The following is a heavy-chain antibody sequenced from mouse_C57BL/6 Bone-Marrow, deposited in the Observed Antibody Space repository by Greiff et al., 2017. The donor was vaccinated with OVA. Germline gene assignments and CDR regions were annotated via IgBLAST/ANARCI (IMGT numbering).Heavy chain of an antibody. CDR2: IYPRSGTT. CDR1: GYTFTSYG. V-gene: IGHV1-81*01. CDR3: ARWVYYYGSSWFAY. D-gene: IGHD1-1*01. J-gene: IGHJ3*01. Sequence: QVQLQQSGAELARPGASVKLSCKASGYTFTSYGISWVKQRTGQGLEWIGGIYPRSGTTYYNEKFKGKATLTADKSSSTAYMELRSLTSEDSAVYFCARWVYYYGSSWFAYWGQGTLVTVSA.